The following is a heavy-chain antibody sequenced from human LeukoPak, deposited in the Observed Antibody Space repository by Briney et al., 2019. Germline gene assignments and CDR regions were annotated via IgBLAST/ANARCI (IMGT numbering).Heavy chain of an antibody. D-gene: IGHD3-3*01. CDR2: IYYSGST. CDR1: GGSISSYY. J-gene: IGHJ4*02. Sequence: PSETLSRTCTVSGGSISSYYWSWIRQPAGKGLEWIGYIYYSGSTNYNPSLKSRVTISVDTSKNQFSLKLSSVTAADTAVYYCARGHDFWSGYYGYWGQGTLVTVSS. V-gene: IGHV4-59*08. CDR3: ARGHDFWSGYYGY.